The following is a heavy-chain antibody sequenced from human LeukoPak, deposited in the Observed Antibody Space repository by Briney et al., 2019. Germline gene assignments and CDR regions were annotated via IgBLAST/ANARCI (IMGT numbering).Heavy chain of an antibody. Sequence: SETLSLTCAVYGGSFSGYYWSWIRQPPGKGLEWIGEINHSGSTNYNPSLKSRVTISVDTSKNQFSLKLSSVTAADTAVYYCARLSRGLPQPDYDFWSGFPNWFDSWGQGTLVTVSS. CDR3: ARLSRGLPQPDYDFWSGFPNWFDS. CDR2: INHSGST. CDR1: GGSFSGYY. J-gene: IGHJ5*01. V-gene: IGHV4-34*01. D-gene: IGHD3-3*01.